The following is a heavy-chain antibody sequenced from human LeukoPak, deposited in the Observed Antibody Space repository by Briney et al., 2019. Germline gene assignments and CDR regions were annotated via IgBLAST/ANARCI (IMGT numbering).Heavy chain of an antibody. Sequence: GGSLRLSCAASGFTFNMFAVHWVRQAPGRGLGWVTIISYDGSGKFYADSVKGRFTISRDNSKDTLYLQMDSLRVEDTAVYYCARDSANGMDVWGQGTAVTVSS. CDR1: GFTFNMFA. D-gene: IGHD6-25*01. V-gene: IGHV3-30*04. J-gene: IGHJ6*02. CDR2: ISYDGSGK. CDR3: ARDSANGMDV.